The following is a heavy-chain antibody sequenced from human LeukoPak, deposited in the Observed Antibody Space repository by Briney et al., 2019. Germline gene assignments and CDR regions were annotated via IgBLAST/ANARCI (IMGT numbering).Heavy chain of an antibody. D-gene: IGHD3-16*02. CDR3: ARGDYVWGSYRYPGSFDY. CDR2: AYYSGST. J-gene: IGHJ4*02. CDR1: GGSIRGYY. Sequence: SETLSLTCTVSGGSIRGYYWSWMRQSPGKGLEWIGYAYYSGSTNYNPSLKSRVTISLDTSKNQFSLRLSSVTAADTAVYYCARGDYVWGSYRYPGSFDYWGQGTLVTASS. V-gene: IGHV4-59*01.